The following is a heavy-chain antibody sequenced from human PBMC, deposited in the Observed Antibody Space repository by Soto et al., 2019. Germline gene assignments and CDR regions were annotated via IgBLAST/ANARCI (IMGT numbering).Heavy chain of an antibody. CDR1: GYTFTDYD. CDR2: VSPDSGNA. J-gene: IGHJ4*02. V-gene: IGHV1-8*01. D-gene: IGHD1-7*01. CDR3: ARNILGGTTDY. Sequence: ASVKVSCKTSGYTFTDYDINWVRQAPGQGLEWMGWVSPDSGNAGYAQQFQGRVSMTSDTSTSTVYMELTSLRSEDTAVYYCARNILGGTTDYWGPGTLVTVSS.